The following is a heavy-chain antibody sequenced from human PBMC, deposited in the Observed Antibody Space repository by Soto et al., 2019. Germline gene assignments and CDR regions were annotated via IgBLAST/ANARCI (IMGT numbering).Heavy chain of an antibody. D-gene: IGHD2-15*01. CDR3: TRAGRGAVVVGDLGYFYYGMDV. Sequence: PGGSLRLSCAASGFTFSSYSIKWVRQAPGKGLEWVSHISSSSTGMYYADSVKGRFIISRDNAKNSLYLQMNNLRDEDTAVYYCTRAGRGAVVVGDLGYFYYGMDVWGQGTTVTVSS. CDR1: GFTFSSYS. J-gene: IGHJ6*02. CDR2: ISSSSTGM. V-gene: IGHV3-48*02.